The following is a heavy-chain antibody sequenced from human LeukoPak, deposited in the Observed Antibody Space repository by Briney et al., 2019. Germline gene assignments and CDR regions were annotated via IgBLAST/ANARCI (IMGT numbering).Heavy chain of an antibody. V-gene: IGHV3-30*04. CDR1: GFTLSDYA. D-gene: IGHD2/OR15-2a*01. J-gene: IGHJ4*02. Sequence: GGSLRLSCAVSGFTLSDYALHWVRQAPGKGLEWVAVVSIDGSENYYADSVKGRFTISRDNSKNTLYLQVNSLRAGDTAVYYCAKVGTVYFPLDFWGQGTLVTVSS. CDR3: AKVGTVYFPLDF. CDR2: VSIDGSEN.